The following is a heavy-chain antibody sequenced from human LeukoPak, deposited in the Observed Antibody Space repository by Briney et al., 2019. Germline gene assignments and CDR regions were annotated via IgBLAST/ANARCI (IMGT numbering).Heavy chain of an antibody. V-gene: IGHV3-33*06. CDR2: IWYDVSNK. D-gene: IGHD1-26*01. CDR1: GFTFSSYG. Sequence: GGSLRLSCAASGFTFSSYGMHWVRQAPGKGLEGVAVIWYDVSNKYYADSGKGRFTISRDNYKTTLYLQMNRLRDEDTAVYYCAKDDSSGSYPMGIDYWGQGTLVTVSS. CDR3: AKDDSSGSYPMGIDY. J-gene: IGHJ4*02.